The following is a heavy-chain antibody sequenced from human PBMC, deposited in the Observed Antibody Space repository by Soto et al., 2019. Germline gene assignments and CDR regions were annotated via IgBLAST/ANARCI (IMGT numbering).Heavy chain of an antibody. Sequence: EVQLLESGGGLVQPGGSLRVSCGASGFTFSNYAMTWVRQTPGKGLEWVSAISISGDGTYYADSVKGRFTISRDNSKNKPLLHMTSMLAEDEVVVSCARRGGSGNHNYLFDSWGQGTLVTVSS. CDR2: ISISGDGT. V-gene: IGHV3-23*01. CDR3: ARRGGSGNHNYLFDS. D-gene: IGHD3-10*01. CDR1: GFTFSNYA. J-gene: IGHJ4*02.